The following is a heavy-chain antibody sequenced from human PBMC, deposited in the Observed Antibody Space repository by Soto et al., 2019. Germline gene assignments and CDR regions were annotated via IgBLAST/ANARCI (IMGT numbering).Heavy chain of an antibody. CDR2: IYYSGST. V-gene: IGHV4-31*01. CDR1: GGSISSGGYY. Sequence: QVQLQESGPGLVKPSQTLSLTCTVSGGSISSGGYYWSWIRQHPGKGLEWIGYIYYSGSTYYNPSLKSQVTISVDTSKNQFSLKLSSVSAADTAVYYCAVGGLAEYFQHWGQGTLVTVSS. D-gene: IGHD2-15*01. CDR3: AVGGLAEYFQH. J-gene: IGHJ1*01.